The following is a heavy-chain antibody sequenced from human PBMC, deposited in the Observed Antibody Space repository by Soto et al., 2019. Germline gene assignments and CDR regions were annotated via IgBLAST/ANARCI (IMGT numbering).Heavy chain of an antibody. Sequence: GGSLRLSCAASGFTFSSYGMHWVRQAPGKGLEWVAVISYDGSNKYYADSVKGRFTISRDNSKNTLYLQMNSLRAEDTAVYYCAKGEDDIVVVPAVDHIDAFDIWGQGTMVTVSS. CDR2: ISYDGSNK. V-gene: IGHV3-30*18. J-gene: IGHJ3*02. CDR1: GFTFSSYG. CDR3: AKGEDDIVVVPAVDHIDAFDI. D-gene: IGHD2-2*01.